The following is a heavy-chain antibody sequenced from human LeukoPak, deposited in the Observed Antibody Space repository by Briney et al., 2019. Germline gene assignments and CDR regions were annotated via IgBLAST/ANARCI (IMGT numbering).Heavy chain of an antibody. V-gene: IGHV3-21*04. J-gene: IGHJ4*02. D-gene: IGHD1-26*01. Sequence: GGSLRLSCAASGFTFSSYSMNWVRQAPGKGLEWVSSIGRSSSSIYYADSVKGRFTISRDNAKNSLYLQMNSLRAEDTAVYYCAKDPLGAIDYWGQGTLVTVSS. CDR1: GFTFSSYS. CDR3: AKDPLGAIDY. CDR2: IGRSSSSI.